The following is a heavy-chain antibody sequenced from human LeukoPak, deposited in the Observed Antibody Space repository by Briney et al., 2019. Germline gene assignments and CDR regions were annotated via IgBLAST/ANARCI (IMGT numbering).Heavy chain of an antibody. CDR1: GGSISSHY. Sequence: PSETLSLTCTVSGGSISSHYWTWIRQPPGKGLEWIGHIYSSGSTKYNPSLSGRVTISADTSKNQLYLKLTAVTAADTAVYYCARDRQPSWYRGLDVWGQGTTVTVSS. J-gene: IGHJ6*02. V-gene: IGHV4-59*11. CDR2: IYSSGST. CDR3: ARDRQPSWYRGLDV. D-gene: IGHD6-13*01.